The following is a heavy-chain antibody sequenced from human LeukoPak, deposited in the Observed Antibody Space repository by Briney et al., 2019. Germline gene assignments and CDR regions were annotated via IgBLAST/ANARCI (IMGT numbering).Heavy chain of an antibody. V-gene: IGHV3-23*01. D-gene: IGHD3-10*01. J-gene: IGHJ5*02. CDR2: ISGSGGST. CDR3: ARDPMVQGVMNWFDP. Sequence: GGSLRPSCAASGFTFSSYAMSWVRQAPGKGVEWVSAISGSGGSTYYADSVKGRFTISRDNSKNTLYLQMNSLRAEDTAVYYCARDPMVQGVMNWFDPWGQGTLVTVSS. CDR1: GFTFSSYA.